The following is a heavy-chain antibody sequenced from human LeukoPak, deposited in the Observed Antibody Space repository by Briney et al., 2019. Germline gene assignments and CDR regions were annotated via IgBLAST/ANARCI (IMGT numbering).Heavy chain of an antibody. Sequence: PGGSLRLSCAASGFTFSSYGMHWVRQAPGKGLEWVAVISYDGSNKYYADSVKGRFTISRDNSKNTLYLQMNSLRAEDTAVYYCAKEIRGYCSSTSCSYFDYWGQGTLVTVSS. D-gene: IGHD2-2*01. CDR1: GFTFSSYG. CDR3: AKEIRGYCSSTSCSYFDY. V-gene: IGHV3-30*18. J-gene: IGHJ4*02. CDR2: ISYDGSNK.